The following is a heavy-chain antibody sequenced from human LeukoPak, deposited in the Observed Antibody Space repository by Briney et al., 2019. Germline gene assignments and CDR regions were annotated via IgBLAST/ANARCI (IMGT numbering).Heavy chain of an antibody. D-gene: IGHD6-19*01. Sequence: GGSLRLSCAASGFTFSSYWMNWVRQTPVKGLEWVAKINQDGSEKSHVDSVRGRFTISRDNAKNSLYLQMNSLRVEDTAVYYCARATYSSGWADSWGQGTLVTVSS. CDR2: INQDGSEK. V-gene: IGHV3-7*01. CDR1: GFTFSSYW. J-gene: IGHJ4*02. CDR3: ARATYSSGWADS.